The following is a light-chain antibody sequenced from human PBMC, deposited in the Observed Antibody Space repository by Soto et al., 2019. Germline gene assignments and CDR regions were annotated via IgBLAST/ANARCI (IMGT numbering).Light chain of an antibody. CDR3: QQYNSYPWT. Sequence: DIQMTQSPSTLSGSVGDRVTITCRASQTISSWLAWYQQKPGKAPKLLIYKASTLQSGVPSRFSGSGSGTEFTLTISSLQPDDFATYYCQQYNSYPWTFGQGTKVESK. V-gene: IGKV1-5*03. J-gene: IGKJ1*01. CDR2: KAS. CDR1: QTISSW.